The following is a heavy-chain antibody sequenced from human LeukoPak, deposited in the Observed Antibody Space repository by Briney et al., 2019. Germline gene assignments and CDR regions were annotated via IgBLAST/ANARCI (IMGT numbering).Heavy chain of an antibody. Sequence: SETLSLTCTVSGDSFSNSRDYWHWIRQPAGKGLEWIGRIYTGGTTHYNPSLESRVTMSLDTSRSQVSLKLSSVTAADTAIYYCVKSYYDSTGNSGWFDPWGQGTLVTVSS. J-gene: IGHJ5*02. D-gene: IGHD3-22*01. CDR2: IYTGGTT. CDR1: GDSFSNSRDY. CDR3: VKSYYDSTGNSGWFDP. V-gene: IGHV4-61*02.